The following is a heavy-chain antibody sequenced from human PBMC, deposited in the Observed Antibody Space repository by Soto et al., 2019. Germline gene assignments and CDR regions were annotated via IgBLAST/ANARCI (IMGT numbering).Heavy chain of an antibody. CDR1: GYSFTSLD. Sequence: QVQLVQSGAEVREPGASVKVSCKDSGYSFTSLDINWVRQTAGQGLEWMGWMQPSTGRTGYAQKFQGRVTMTRDTSINTASMELTTLTSDDTAFYYCARGVSAGVDYWGQGTLVTVSS. D-gene: IGHD1-26*01. CDR3: ARGVSAGVDY. J-gene: IGHJ4*02. CDR2: MQPSTGRT. V-gene: IGHV1-8*01.